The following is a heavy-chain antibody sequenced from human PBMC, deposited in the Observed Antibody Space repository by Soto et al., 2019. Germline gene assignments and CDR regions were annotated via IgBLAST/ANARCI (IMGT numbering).Heavy chain of an antibody. J-gene: IGHJ4*02. CDR3: ARLWQYYDSSGSYFDY. V-gene: IGHV5-51*01. Sequence: PGESLKISCKADGYSFTRHWIGWVRQVPGRGLEWVAVIYPADSDARYSPSFRGRGTISADKSISTAYLQWSSLKASDTAMYYCARLWQYYDSSGSYFDYWGQGTLVTVSS. CDR2: IYPADSDA. D-gene: IGHD3-22*01. CDR1: GYSFTRHW.